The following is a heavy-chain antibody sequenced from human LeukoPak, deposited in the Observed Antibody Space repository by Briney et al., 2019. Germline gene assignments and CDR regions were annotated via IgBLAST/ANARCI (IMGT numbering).Heavy chain of an antibody. V-gene: IGHV4-61*03. CDR2: IYYSGST. CDR1: GGSISSGDYY. Sequence: PSETLSLTCTVSGGSISSGDYYWSWIRQPPGKGLEWIGYIYYSGSTNYNPSLKSRVTISVDTSKNHFSLKLSSVTAADAAVYYCARVTTVAGSDYFDYWGQGTPVTVSS. CDR3: ARVTTVAGSDYFDY. D-gene: IGHD6-19*01. J-gene: IGHJ4*02.